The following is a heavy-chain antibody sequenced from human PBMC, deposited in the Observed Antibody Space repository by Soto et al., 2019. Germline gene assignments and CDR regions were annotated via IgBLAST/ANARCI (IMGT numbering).Heavy chain of an antibody. Sequence: GASVKVSCKASGYTFTGYYMHWVRQAPGQGLEWMRWINPNSGGTNYAQKFQGRVTMTRDTSISTAYMELSRLRSDDTAVYYCAREKLDYSSSLVVDAEYFQHWGQGTLVTVSS. J-gene: IGHJ1*01. CDR1: GYTFTGYY. CDR3: AREKLDYSSSLVVDAEYFQH. V-gene: IGHV1-2*02. CDR2: INPNSGGT. D-gene: IGHD3-22*01.